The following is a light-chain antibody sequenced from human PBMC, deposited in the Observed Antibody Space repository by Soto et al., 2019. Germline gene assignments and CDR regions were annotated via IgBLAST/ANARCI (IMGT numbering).Light chain of an antibody. V-gene: IGLV2-14*01. CDR2: EVN. CDR3: SSFAVSPVI. Sequence: QSALTQPASVSGSPGQSITISCTGTSDDVGGYNYVSWYQQHPGKAPKLMIFEVNNRPSGVSNRFSGSRSGNTASLTISGLQAEDEADYYCSSFAVSPVIFGGGTKVTVL. CDR1: SDDVGGYNY. J-gene: IGLJ2*01.